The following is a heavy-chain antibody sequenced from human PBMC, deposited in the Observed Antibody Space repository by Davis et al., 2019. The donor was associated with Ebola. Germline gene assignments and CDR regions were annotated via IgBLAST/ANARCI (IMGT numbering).Heavy chain of an antibody. CDR2: TRNKANSYTT. CDR3: AKDLGHYDFWSGYRHYYYYGMDV. V-gene: IGHV3-72*01. Sequence: GESLKISCAASGFTFSDHYMDWVRQAPGKGLEWVGRTRNKANSYTTEYAASVKGRFTISRDDSKNSLYLQMNSLRAEDTAVYYCAKDLGHYDFWSGYRHYYYYGMDVWGQGTTVTVSS. CDR1: GFTFSDHY. J-gene: IGHJ6*02. D-gene: IGHD3-3*01.